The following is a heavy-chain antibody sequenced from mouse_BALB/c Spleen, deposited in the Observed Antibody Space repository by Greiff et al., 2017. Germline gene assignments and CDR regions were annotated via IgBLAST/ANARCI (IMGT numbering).Heavy chain of an antibody. CDR3: ARDGYYVAWYFDV. Sequence: EVQVVESGGGLVQPGGSLKLSCAASGFTFSSYGMSWVRQTPDKRLELVATINSNGGSTYYPDSVKGRFTISRDNAKNTLYLQMSSLKSEDTAMYYCARDGYYVAWYFDVWGAGTTVTVSS. V-gene: IGHV5-6-3*01. CDR2: INSNGGST. CDR1: GFTFSSYG. J-gene: IGHJ1*01. D-gene: IGHD2-3*01.